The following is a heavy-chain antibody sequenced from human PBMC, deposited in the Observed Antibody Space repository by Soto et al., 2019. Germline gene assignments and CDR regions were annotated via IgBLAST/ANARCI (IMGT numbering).Heavy chain of an antibody. D-gene: IGHD2-15*01. Sequence: VQLVESGGGVVQPGRSLRLSCAASGFTFSSYAMHWVRQAPGKGLEWVAVISYDGSNKYYADSVKGRFTISRDNSKNTLYLQMNSLRAEDTAVYYCARDQEYCSGGSCYPLGYFDYWGQGTLVTVSS. J-gene: IGHJ4*02. CDR2: ISYDGSNK. CDR1: GFTFSSYA. CDR3: ARDQEYCSGGSCYPLGYFDY. V-gene: IGHV3-30-3*01.